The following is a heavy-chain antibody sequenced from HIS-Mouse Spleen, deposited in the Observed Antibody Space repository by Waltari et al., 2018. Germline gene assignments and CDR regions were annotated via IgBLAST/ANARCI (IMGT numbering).Heavy chain of an antibody. CDR3: AKASSGWLDY. D-gene: IGHD6-19*01. CDR1: GFTFSSYG. V-gene: IGHV3-30*18. J-gene: IGHJ4*02. Sequence: QVQLVESGGGVVQPGRSLRLSCAASGFTFSSYGMHWVRQAPGKGMELVAVISYAGSNKYYADSVKGRFTISRDNSKNTLYLQMNSLRAEDTAVYYCAKASSGWLDYWGQGTLVTVSS. CDR2: ISYAGSNK.